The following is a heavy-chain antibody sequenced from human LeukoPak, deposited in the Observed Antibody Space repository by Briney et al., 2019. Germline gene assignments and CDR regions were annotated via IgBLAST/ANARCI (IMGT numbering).Heavy chain of an antibody. CDR3: TREDNWYFDL. CDR2: INTGSTYT. V-gene: IGHV3-11*05. Sequence: LSLTCTVSGGSISSSSYYWGWIRQAPGKGLEWLSYINTGSTYTNYANSVKGRFTISRDNAKNSLYLQLNSLRAEDTAVYYCTREDNWYFDLWGRGTLVTVSS. CDR1: GGSISSSSYY. J-gene: IGHJ2*01.